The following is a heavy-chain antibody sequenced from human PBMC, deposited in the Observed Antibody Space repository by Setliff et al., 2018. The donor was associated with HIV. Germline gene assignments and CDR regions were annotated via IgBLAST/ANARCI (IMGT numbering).Heavy chain of an antibody. J-gene: IGHJ5*01. V-gene: IGHV4-39*01. CDR1: GGSIIDSRYF. CDR2: VYCSGIT. D-gene: IGHD3-3*01. Sequence: SETLSLTCTVSGGSIIDSRYFWGWIRQPPGKGLEWIGSVYCSGITYYSSSLKSRVTVSVDTSRIQFSLKLTSVTAADTAVYKCVRHVWSDDFLVPGWFDSWSQGTLVTVSS. CDR3: VRHVWSDDFLVPGWFDS.